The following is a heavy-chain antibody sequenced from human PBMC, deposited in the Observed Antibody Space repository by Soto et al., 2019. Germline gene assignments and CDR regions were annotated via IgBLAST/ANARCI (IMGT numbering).Heavy chain of an antibody. D-gene: IGHD6-13*01. CDR3: ASGASRWYPYFFAS. CDR1: EGTFNSYA. V-gene: IGHV1-69*01. J-gene: IGHJ4*02. CDR2: IIPYYNTL. Sequence: QAQVVQSGAEVRKTGSSVKLSCKASEGTFNSYAIAWVRQAPGQGLEWMGGIIPYYNTLNYAQKFQDRVTITADDSTNTVYMELSSLRSDDTAVYFCASGASRWYPYFFASWAQGTLVTVSS.